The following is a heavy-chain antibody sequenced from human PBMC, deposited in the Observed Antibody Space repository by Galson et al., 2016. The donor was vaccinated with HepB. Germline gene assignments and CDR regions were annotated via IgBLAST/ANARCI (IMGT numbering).Heavy chain of an antibody. J-gene: IGHJ4*02. V-gene: IGHV3-23*01. CDR2: ITGVGGTGST. Sequence: SLRLSCAASGFVFRNYAMSWVRQAPGKGPEWVSSITGVGGTGSTYYADSVKGRFTISGDISKTTLYLQMNSLRAEDTAVYYCAKNRGIAVVGGVYFFDYWGQGTLVTVSS. D-gene: IGHD6-19*01. CDR3: AKNRGIAVVGGVYFFDY. CDR1: GFVFRNYA.